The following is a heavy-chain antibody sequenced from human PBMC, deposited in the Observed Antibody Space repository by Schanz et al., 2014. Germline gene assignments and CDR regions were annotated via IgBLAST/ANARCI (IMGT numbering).Heavy chain of an antibody. CDR3: TRGGYSYALSAFDI. J-gene: IGHJ3*02. CDR1: GYNITSYD. V-gene: IGHV1-18*01. Sequence: QVHLVQSGAEVKKPGASVKVSCKASGYNITSYDINWVRQAPGQGLEWMGWITAYNGDTNYALKLQGRVTMTTDTSTGTAYMELRSLRSDDTALYYCTRGGYSYALSAFDIWGQGTMVTDSS. D-gene: IGHD5-18*01. CDR2: ITAYNGDT.